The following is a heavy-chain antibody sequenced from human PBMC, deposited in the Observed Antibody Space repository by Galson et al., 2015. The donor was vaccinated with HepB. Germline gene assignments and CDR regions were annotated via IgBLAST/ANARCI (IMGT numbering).Heavy chain of an antibody. D-gene: IGHD5-12*01. J-gene: IGHJ4*02. V-gene: IGHV3-74*01. CDR2: INSPATST. CDR1: GFTFSKHW. Sequence: SLRLSCAASGFTFSKHWMHWVRQAPGKGLVWVSRINSPATSTPVADSVKGRFTISRDDAKNTLYLQMNSLRPEDTAIYYCAREARGRPTYFDSWGPGTLVTVSS. CDR3: AREARGRPTYFDS.